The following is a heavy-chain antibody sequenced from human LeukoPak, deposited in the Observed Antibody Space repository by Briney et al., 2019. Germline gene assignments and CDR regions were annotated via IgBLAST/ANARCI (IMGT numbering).Heavy chain of an antibody. CDR2: IYYSGST. V-gene: IGHV4-59*01. J-gene: IGHJ4*02. Sequence: KPSETLSLTCTVSGGSISTYYWSWIRQPPGKGLEWIGYIYYSGSTNYNPSLKSRVTISVDTSKNQFSLKLSSVTAADTAVYYCARVPMVRGAPDDYWGQGTLVTVSS. CDR1: GGSISTYY. D-gene: IGHD3-10*01. CDR3: ARVPMVRGAPDDY.